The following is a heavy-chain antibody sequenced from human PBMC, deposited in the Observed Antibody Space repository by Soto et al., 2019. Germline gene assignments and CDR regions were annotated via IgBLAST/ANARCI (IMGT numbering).Heavy chain of an antibody. V-gene: IGHV3-21*01. CDR2: ISSSSSYI. CDR3: ARVLKARGDYYYMDV. Sequence: EVQLVESGGGLVKPGGSLRLSCAASGFTFSSYSMNWVRQAPGKGLEWVSSISSSSSYIYYADSVKGRFTISRDNAKNSLYLQMNSRRAEDTAVYYCARVLKARGDYYYMDVWGKGTTVTVSS. CDR1: GFTFSSYS. J-gene: IGHJ6*03.